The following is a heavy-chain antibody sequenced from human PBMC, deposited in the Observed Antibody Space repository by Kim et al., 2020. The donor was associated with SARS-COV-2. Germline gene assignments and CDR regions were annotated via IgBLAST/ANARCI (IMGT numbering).Heavy chain of an antibody. V-gene: IGHV4-31*03. CDR2: IYYSGST. J-gene: IGHJ4*02. D-gene: IGHD6-13*01. CDR1: GGSISSGGYY. Sequence: SETLSLTCTVAGGSISSGGYYWSWIRQHPGKGLEWIGYIYYSGSTNYNPSLKSRVTISIDTSKNQFSLKLSSVTAADTAVYYCAIAAAAYYFDSRGQRTLVTVSS. CDR3: AIAAAAYYFDS.